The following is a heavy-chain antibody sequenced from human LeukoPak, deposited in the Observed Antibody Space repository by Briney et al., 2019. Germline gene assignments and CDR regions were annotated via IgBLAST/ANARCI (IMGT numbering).Heavy chain of an antibody. J-gene: IGHJ4*02. D-gene: IGHD4-17*01. CDR3: ARDRDGDEDFDY. Sequence: QAGGSLRLSCAASGFTFSSYGLNWVRRAPGKGLEWLSHTSVNGAVTTYADSVKGRFTISSDTAKNSLYLQLNSLTVGDTAMYYCARDRDGDEDFDYWGRGTLVTVSS. CDR1: GFTFSSYG. V-gene: IGHV3-48*01. CDR2: TSVNGAVT.